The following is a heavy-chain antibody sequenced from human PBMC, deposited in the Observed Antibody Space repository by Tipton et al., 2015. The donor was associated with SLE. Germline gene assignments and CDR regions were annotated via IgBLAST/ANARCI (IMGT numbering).Heavy chain of an antibody. V-gene: IGHV4-59*11. Sequence: TLSLTCSVSGGSISSQYWSWIRQPPGKGLEWIGFIYSSGSTNYNPSLKSRVTISVDMSKSQISLSLSSVTPADTAVYYCAKDEGGCGGDCYSNWFDPWGQGTLVTVSS. CDR1: GGSISSQY. CDR2: IYSSGST. J-gene: IGHJ5*02. D-gene: IGHD2-21*01. CDR3: AKDEGGCGGDCYSNWFDP.